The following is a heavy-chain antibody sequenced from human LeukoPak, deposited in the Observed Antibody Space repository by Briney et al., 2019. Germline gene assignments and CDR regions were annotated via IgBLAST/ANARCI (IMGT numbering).Heavy chain of an antibody. Sequence: PSETLSLTCTVSGGSISSYYWSWIRQPPGKGLEWIGYIYYSGSTNYNPSLKSRVTISVDTSKNQFSLKLSSVTAADTAVYYCARHKRYYDFWSGDYMDVWGKGTTVTVSS. CDR3: ARHKRYYDFWSGDYMDV. V-gene: IGHV4-59*01. CDR1: GGSISSYY. D-gene: IGHD3-3*01. J-gene: IGHJ6*03. CDR2: IYYSGST.